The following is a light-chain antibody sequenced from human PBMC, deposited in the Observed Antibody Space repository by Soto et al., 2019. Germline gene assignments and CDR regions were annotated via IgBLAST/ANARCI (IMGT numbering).Light chain of an antibody. CDR3: HQYGSSPT. Sequence: EIVLTQSPGTLSLSPGERATLSCRASQSVSKNYLAWYQQKPGQAPRVLIYSASNRATGIPDRFSGSGSGTDFTLTISRLEAEDFAVYYCHQYGSSPTFGQGTKVEIK. CDR2: SAS. CDR1: QSVSKNY. J-gene: IGKJ1*01. V-gene: IGKV3-20*01.